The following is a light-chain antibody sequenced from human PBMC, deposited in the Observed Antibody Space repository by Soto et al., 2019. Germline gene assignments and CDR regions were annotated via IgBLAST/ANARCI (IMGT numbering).Light chain of an antibody. Sequence: DTQLTQSPSFLSASVGDRVTITCRASQGIGSYLAWYQHKPRKAPKLLIYVASTLPSGVPSRFSGSGSGTEFTLTISSLQPEDFATYYWQQFGSYPLTFGGGTEVVLK. CDR2: VAS. V-gene: IGKV1-9*01. CDR1: QGIGSY. J-gene: IGKJ4*01. CDR3: QQFGSYPLT.